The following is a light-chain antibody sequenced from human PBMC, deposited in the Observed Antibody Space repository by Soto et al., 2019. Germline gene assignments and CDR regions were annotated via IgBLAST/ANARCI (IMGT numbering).Light chain of an antibody. CDR3: QQYHTTPTWT. CDR1: QSIITH. V-gene: IGKV1-39*01. Sequence: DIQMTQSPSSLSASVGDRVTIACRASQSIITHLNWYQQRPGKAPKLLIYAASTLQGGVPLRFSGSGSGTDFTLTISSLQPEDFATYYCQQYHTTPTWTFGPGTAVEI. CDR2: AAS. J-gene: IGKJ1*01.